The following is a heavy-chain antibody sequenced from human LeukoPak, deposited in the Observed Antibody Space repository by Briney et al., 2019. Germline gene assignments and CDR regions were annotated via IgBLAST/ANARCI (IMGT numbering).Heavy chain of an antibody. J-gene: IGHJ4*02. CDR2: IKQDGSEK. CDR1: GFTFSSYW. D-gene: IGHD3-10*01. V-gene: IGHV3-7*01. Sequence: PGGSLRLSCAASGFTFSSYWMSWVRQAPGKGLEWVANIKQDGSEKYYVDSVKGRFTISRDNSKDTLYLQMNSLRAEDTAVYYCARDYDGSGSYASLWGQGTLVTVSS. CDR3: ARDYDGSGSYASL.